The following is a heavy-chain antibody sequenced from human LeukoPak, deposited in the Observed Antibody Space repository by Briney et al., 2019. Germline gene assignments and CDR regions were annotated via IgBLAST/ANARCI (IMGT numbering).Heavy chain of an antibody. J-gene: IGHJ4*02. CDR2: ISGSGGST. D-gene: IGHD3-22*01. Sequence: GGSLRLSCAASGFTFSSYAMSWVRQAPGKGLEWVSAISGSGGSTYYADSVKGRFTISRDNSKNTLYLQMNSLRAEDTAVYYCAKDRVSVYYYDSSGYYYFDYWAREPWSPSPQ. CDR3: AKDRVSVYYYDSSGYYYFDY. V-gene: IGHV3-23*01. CDR1: GFTFSSYA.